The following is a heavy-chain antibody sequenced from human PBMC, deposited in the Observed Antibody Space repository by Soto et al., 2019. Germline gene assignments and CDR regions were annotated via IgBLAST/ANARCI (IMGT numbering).Heavy chain of an antibody. CDR3: ARERYCSAGSCYSGPVDY. V-gene: IGHV3-48*01. J-gene: IGHJ4*02. D-gene: IGHD2-15*01. CDR2: ISSSSSTI. CDR1: GFTFSSYS. Sequence: GGSLRLSCAASGFTFSSYSMNWVRQAPGKGLEWVSYISSSSSTIYYADSVKGRFTISRDNAKNSLYLQMNSLRAEDTAVYYCARERYCSAGSCYSGPVDYWGQGTLVTVSS.